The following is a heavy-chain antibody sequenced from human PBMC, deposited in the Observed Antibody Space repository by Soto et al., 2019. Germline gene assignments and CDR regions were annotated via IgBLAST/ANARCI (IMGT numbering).Heavy chain of an antibody. D-gene: IGHD1-26*01. Sequence: ASVKVSCKASGYTFTSYAMHWVRQAPGQRLEWMGWINAGNGNTKYSQKFQGRVTITRDTSASTAYMELSSLRSEDTAVYYCVTRSYLTPFPDYWGQGTLVTVSS. V-gene: IGHV1-3*01. CDR2: INAGNGNT. CDR1: GYTFTSYA. J-gene: IGHJ4*02. CDR3: VTRSYLTPFPDY.